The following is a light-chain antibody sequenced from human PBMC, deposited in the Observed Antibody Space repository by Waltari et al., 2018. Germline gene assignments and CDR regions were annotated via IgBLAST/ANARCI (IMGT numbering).Light chain of an antibody. CDR1: QGIRKN. Sequence: DIQLTQSPSSLSASVGDTVTITCRASQGIRKNLGWFQQKAGKAPKSLIYDASTLQSGVPSKFNGSGSGTDFTLTISSLQPEDFATYYCQQYDTFPRTFGPGTTVEIK. J-gene: IGKJ1*01. CDR2: DAS. CDR3: QQYDTFPRT. V-gene: IGKV1-16*02.